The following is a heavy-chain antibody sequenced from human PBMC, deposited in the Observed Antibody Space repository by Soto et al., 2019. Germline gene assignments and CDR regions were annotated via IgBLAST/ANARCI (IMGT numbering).Heavy chain of an antibody. D-gene: IGHD3-3*01. Sequence: ASVKVSCKASGYTFTSYYMHWVRQAPGQGLEWMGIINPSGGSTSYAQKFQGRVTMTRNTSISTAYMELSSLRSEDTAVYYCARQNAEIITILRFDPWGQGTLVTVSS. V-gene: IGHV1-46*01. CDR3: ARQNAEIITILRFDP. J-gene: IGHJ5*02. CDR1: GYTFTSYY. CDR2: INPSGGST.